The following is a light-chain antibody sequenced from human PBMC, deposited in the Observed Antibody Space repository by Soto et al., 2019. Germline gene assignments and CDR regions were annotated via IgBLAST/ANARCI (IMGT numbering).Light chain of an antibody. V-gene: IGKV3-11*01. CDR3: QQRNIWPPVT. J-gene: IGKJ5*01. CDR2: GAF. CDR1: PSVSNY. Sequence: PGESATLSCRDSPSVSNYLAWYQQKPGQAPRLLIYGAFNRATGIPARFSGSGCAADFTLTISSLEPEDFLVYYCQQRNIWPPVTFGQGTRLDIK.